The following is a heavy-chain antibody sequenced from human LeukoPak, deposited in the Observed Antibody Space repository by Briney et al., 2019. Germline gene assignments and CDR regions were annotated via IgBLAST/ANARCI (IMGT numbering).Heavy chain of an antibody. CDR1: GFTFKSYG. V-gene: IGHV3-33*01. D-gene: IGHD1-20*01. CDR3: ARDIATDSWNVAEYFQH. CDR2: IWADGSNE. J-gene: IGHJ1*01. Sequence: PGGSLRLSCAATGFTFKSYGMHWVRQAPGKGLEWVALIWADGSNEFYADSVKGRFTISRDNSKSTLYLQMNSLRAEDTAVYYCARDIATDSWNVAEYFQHWGQGTLVTVSS.